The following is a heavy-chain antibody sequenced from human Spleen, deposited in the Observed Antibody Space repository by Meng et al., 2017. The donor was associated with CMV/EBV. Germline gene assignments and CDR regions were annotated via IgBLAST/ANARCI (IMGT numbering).Heavy chain of an antibody. V-gene: IGHV3-23*01. CDR1: GVTFSSYA. Sequence: CAASGVTFSSYAMCWVRQAPGKGLEWVSGISGSGGSIYYADSVRGRFTISRDNSKSTLYVQMNGLRAEDTAVYYCAQGDGGNSAFDYWGQGTLVTVSS. J-gene: IGHJ4*02. D-gene: IGHD4-23*01. CDR2: ISGSGGSI. CDR3: AQGDGGNSAFDY.